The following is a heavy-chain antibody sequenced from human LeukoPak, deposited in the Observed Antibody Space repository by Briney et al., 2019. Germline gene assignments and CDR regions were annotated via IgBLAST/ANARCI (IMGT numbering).Heavy chain of an antibody. CDR3: ARDVRGGY. V-gene: IGHV3-21*01. CDR2: ISSNGNFI. D-gene: IGHD3-10*01. Sequence: PGGSLRLSCAASGFTFSSYTMNWVRQAPGKGLEWVSSISSNGNFIYYAESVKGRFTISRDNAQSSLDLQMNSLGAEDTAIYYCARDVRGGYWGQGTLVTVSS. CDR1: GFTFSSYT. J-gene: IGHJ4*02.